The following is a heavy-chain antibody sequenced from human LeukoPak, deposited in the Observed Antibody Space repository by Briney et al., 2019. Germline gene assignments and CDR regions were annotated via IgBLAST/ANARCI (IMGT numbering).Heavy chain of an antibody. D-gene: IGHD3-10*01. Sequence: SETLSLTCSVSGGPITSHHWSWMRQSPEKGLEWIAYFYYSGSTTNYNPSLKSRVTISVDTSKNQFSLNLRSVTAADTAVYYCARLSSGSHDYWGRGTLVTVSS. CDR1: GGPITSHH. J-gene: IGHJ4*02. CDR2: FYYSGSTT. V-gene: IGHV4-59*08. CDR3: ARLSSGSHDY.